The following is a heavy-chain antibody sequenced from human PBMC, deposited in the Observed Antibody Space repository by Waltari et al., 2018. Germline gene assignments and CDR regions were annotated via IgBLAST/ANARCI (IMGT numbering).Heavy chain of an antibody. CDR2: ITPSGST. CDR1: GGSFHFYF. D-gene: IGHD2-21*01. J-gene: IGHJ4*02. Sequence: QVLLQQWGAGLLKPSDTLSLTCAVYGGSFHFYFWSWIRQPPGEGLEWIGEITPSGSTNYNPSLKSRVSISVDTPNNQFSLKLTSVTAADTAAYYCARRGYCGIDCYSNYFDFWGQGTLVTVSS. V-gene: IGHV4-34*01. CDR3: ARRGYCGIDCYSNYFDF.